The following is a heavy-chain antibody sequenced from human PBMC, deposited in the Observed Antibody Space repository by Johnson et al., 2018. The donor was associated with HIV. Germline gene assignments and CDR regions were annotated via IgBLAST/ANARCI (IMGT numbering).Heavy chain of an antibody. D-gene: IGHD6-13*01. J-gene: IGHJ3*02. CDR1: GFTFSDAW. Sequence: VQLVESGGDLVKPGGSLRLSCAASGFTFSDAWMNWVRQAPGKGLEWVAVISYDAKNKYYADSVKGRFTISRANSKNTVFLQMNSLRSEDTAVYFCARDQTYRRSWAVSFDIWGQGTMVIV. CDR3: ARDQTYRRSWAVSFDI. CDR2: ISYDAKNK. V-gene: IGHV3-30*03.